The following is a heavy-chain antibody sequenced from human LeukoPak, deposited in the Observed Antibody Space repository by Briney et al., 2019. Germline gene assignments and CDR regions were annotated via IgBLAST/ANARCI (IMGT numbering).Heavy chain of an antibody. CDR3: ARELVSLGTGYFDL. CDR1: GFTFGTYV. J-gene: IGHJ2*01. D-gene: IGHD7-27*01. Sequence: GGSLRLSCEASGFTFGTYVMTWVRQAPGKGLEWVSGITGSSTWTYYADSVRGRFTISRDNSKNTLHLQMNNLTADDTAIYYCARELVSLGTGYFDLWGRGTLVTVSS. CDR2: ITGSSTWT. V-gene: IGHV3-23*01.